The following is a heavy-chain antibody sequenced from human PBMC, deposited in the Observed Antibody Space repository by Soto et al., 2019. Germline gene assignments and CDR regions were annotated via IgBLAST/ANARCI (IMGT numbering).Heavy chain of an antibody. J-gene: IGHJ6*02. CDR2: INPNSGGT. D-gene: IGHD6-19*01. V-gene: IGHV1-2*04. CDR3: ARENSSGSDYDYYYYYGMDV. CDR1: GYTCTSCY. Sequence: GASVKVSCRASGYTCTSCYMHWVRQTPGQGLEWMGWINPNSGGTNYAQKFQGWVTMTRDTSISTAYMELSRLRSDDTAVYYCARENSSGSDYDYYYYYGMDVWGQGTTVTV.